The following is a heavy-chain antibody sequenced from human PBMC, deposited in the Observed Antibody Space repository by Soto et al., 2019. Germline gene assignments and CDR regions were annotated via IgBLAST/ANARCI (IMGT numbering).Heavy chain of an antibody. V-gene: IGHV4-31*03. CDR3: AGGGDFLFDY. Sequence: SVTLSVTCTVSGGSIISGGCYWSWIRQHPGKGLEWIGYIYYSGSTYYNPSLKSRVTISVDTSKNQFSLKLSSVTAADTAVYYCAGGGDFLFDYWGQGTLVTVSS. CDR2: IYYSGST. J-gene: IGHJ4*02. CDR1: GGSIISGGCY. D-gene: IGHD3-16*01.